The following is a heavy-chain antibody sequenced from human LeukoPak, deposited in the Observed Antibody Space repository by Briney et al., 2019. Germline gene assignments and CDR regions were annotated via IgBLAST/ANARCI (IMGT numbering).Heavy chain of an antibody. CDR2: IRYDGSNK. V-gene: IGHV3-30*02. Sequence: GGSLRLSCAASGFTFSSYGMHWVRQAPSKGLEWVAFIRYDGSNKYYADSVKGRFTISRDNSKNTLYLQMNSLRAEDTAVYYCARDPEYYGSGSYYNRYYFDYWGQGTLVTVSS. CDR1: GFTFSSYG. J-gene: IGHJ4*02. CDR3: ARDPEYYGSGSYYNRYYFDY. D-gene: IGHD3-10*01.